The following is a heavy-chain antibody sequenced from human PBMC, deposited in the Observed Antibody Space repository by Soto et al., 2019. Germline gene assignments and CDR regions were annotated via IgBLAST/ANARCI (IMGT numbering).Heavy chain of an antibody. J-gene: IGHJ5*02. V-gene: IGHV4-4*02. CDR1: GGSVSSSHW. Sequence: TLSLTCIVSGGSVSSSHWWSWVRQPPGKGLEWIGEIYHSGSTTYNPSLKSRATISVDKSENQFSLRLKSVTAADTAVYYCASVGSDYDNSGYYLPWGPGTLVTVSS. D-gene: IGHD3-22*01. CDR2: IYHSGST. CDR3: ASVGSDYDNSGYYLP.